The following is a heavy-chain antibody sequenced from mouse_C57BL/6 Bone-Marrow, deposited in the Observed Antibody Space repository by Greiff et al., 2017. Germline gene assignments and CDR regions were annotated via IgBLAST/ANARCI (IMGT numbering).Heavy chain of an antibody. J-gene: IGHJ4*01. CDR3: GSNYYGSSYAMDY. D-gene: IGHD1-1*01. CDR2: IRSKSNNYAT. V-gene: IGHV10-1*01. CDR1: GFSFNTYA. Sequence: EVQLVESGGGLVQPKGSLKLSCAASGFSFNTYAMNWVRQAPGKGLEWVARIRSKSNNYATYYADSVKDRFTISRDDSESMLYLQMNNLKTEDTARYYWGSNYYGSSYAMDYWGKGTSVTVPS.